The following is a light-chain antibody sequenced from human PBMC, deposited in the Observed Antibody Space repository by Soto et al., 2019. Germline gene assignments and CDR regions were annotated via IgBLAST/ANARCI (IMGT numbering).Light chain of an antibody. CDR3: QQYNNWPCT. J-gene: IGKJ1*01. CDR1: QSVSSN. V-gene: IGKV3-15*01. Sequence: EIVMTHSPATLSVSPGERATLSCRASQSVSSNLAWYQQKPGQAPMLLIYGASTRATGIRARFSGSGSGTEFTLTIGSLQSEDFAVYYCQQYNNWPCTFGRGTEVEIK. CDR2: GAS.